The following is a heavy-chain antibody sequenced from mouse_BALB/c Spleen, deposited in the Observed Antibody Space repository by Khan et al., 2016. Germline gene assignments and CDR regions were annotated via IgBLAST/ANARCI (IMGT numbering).Heavy chain of an antibody. CDR3: GRYDGSTYVRAMDY. Sequence: EVQLQESGPSLVKPSQTLSLTCSVTGDSITSGNWNWIRKFPGNKLEYMGYISYSGSTYHNPSLKSRLSITRDTSKNQYYLQLNSVTTEDTATYYCGRYDGSTYVRAMDYWGHGTSVTVSS. J-gene: IGHJ4*01. CDR2: ISYSGST. V-gene: IGHV3-8*02. D-gene: IGHD1-1*01. CDR1: GDSITSGN.